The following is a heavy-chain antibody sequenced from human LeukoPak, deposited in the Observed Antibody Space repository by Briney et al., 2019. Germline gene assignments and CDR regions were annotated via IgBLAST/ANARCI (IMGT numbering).Heavy chain of an antibody. Sequence: GGSPRLSCAVSGFTVSSNYMSWVRQAPGTGLEWVSVIYSGGSTYYADSVKGRFTISRDNSKNTLYLQMNSLRAEDTAVYYCARDQFGSGRLDYWGQGTLVTVSS. J-gene: IGHJ4*02. CDR3: ARDQFGSGRLDY. CDR2: IYSGGST. CDR1: GFTVSSNY. V-gene: IGHV3-53*01. D-gene: IGHD3-10*01.